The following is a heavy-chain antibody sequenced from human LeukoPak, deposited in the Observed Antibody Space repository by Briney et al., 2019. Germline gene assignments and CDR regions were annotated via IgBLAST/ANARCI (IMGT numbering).Heavy chain of an antibody. D-gene: IGHD2-21*01. CDR1: GGSFSGYY. V-gene: IGHV4-34*01. CDR3: ASPLHMAAFDY. Sequence: SETLSLTCAVYGGSFSGYYWSWIRQPPGKGLEWIGEINHSGSTNYNPSLKSRLIISVDTSKNQFSLNLKSVTAADTAVYYCASPLHMAAFDYWGQGTLVTVSS. J-gene: IGHJ4*02. CDR2: INHSGST.